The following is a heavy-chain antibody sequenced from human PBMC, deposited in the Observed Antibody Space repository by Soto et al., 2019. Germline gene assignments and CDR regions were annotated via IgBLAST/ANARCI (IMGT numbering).Heavy chain of an antibody. Sequence: ASVKVSFKASGYTFTGYYMHWVRQAPGQGLEWMGWINPNSGGTNYAQKFQGWVTMTRDTSISTAYMELSRLRSDDTAVYYCARGGIAVAENWFDPWGQGTLVTVSS. CDR3: ARGGIAVAENWFDP. CDR2: INPNSGGT. D-gene: IGHD6-19*01. V-gene: IGHV1-2*04. CDR1: GYTFTGYY. J-gene: IGHJ5*02.